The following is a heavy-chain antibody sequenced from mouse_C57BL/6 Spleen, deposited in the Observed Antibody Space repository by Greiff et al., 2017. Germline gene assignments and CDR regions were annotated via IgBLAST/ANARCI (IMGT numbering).Heavy chain of an antibody. J-gene: IGHJ3*01. CDR3: AINLSPSAY. CDR1: GYTFTSYW. D-gene: IGHD4-1*02. Sequence: QVQLQQPGAELVRPGSSVKLSCKASGYTFTSYWMDWVKQRPGQGLEWIGNIYPSDSETHYNQKFKDKATLTVDKSSSTAYMQLSSLTSEDSAVYYCAINLSPSAYWGQGTLVTVSA. CDR2: IYPSDSET. V-gene: IGHV1-61*01.